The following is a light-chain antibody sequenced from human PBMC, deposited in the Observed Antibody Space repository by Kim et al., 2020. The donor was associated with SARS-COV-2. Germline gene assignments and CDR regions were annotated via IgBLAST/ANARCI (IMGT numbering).Light chain of an antibody. CDR1: NIGSKS. CDR3: QVWDSSSDHRV. Sequence: SYELTQPPSVSVAPGKTARITCGGNNIGSKSVHWYQQKPGQAPVLVIYYDSDRPSGIPERFSGSNSGNTAPLTISRVEAGDEAEYYCQVWDSSSDHRVFG. CDR2: YDS. V-gene: IGLV3-21*04. J-gene: IGLJ3*02.